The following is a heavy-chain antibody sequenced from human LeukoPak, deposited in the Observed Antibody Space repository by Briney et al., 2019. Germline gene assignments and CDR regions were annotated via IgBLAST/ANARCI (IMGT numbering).Heavy chain of an antibody. CDR2: MSGGGGST. CDR1: GFTFSSYG. D-gene: IGHD1-26*01. Sequence: GGTLRLSCAASGFTFSSYGMSWVRQAPGKGLEWVSVMSGGGGSTYDADSVKGRFTISRDNSKNTLYLQMNSLRAEDTAVYYCAKEYSGNYYYFDYWGQGTLVTVSS. CDR3: AKEYSGNYYYFDY. V-gene: IGHV3-23*01. J-gene: IGHJ4*02.